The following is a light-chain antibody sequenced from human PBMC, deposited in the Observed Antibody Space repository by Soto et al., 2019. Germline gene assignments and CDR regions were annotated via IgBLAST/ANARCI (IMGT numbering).Light chain of an antibody. Sequence: DSQLSQSPSFLSASVGDRVTITCRASQGISSYLAWYQQKPGKAPKLLIYAASTLQSGVPSRFSGSGSGTEFTLTISSLQPEDFATYYCQQLNSYPPTFGQGTKLEIK. CDR2: AAS. J-gene: IGKJ2*01. V-gene: IGKV1-9*01. CDR1: QGISSY. CDR3: QQLNSYPPT.